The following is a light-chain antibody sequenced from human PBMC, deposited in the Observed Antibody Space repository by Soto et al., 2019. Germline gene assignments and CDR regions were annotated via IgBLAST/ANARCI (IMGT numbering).Light chain of an antibody. CDR2: EVT. V-gene: IGLV2-14*01. CDR1: SSDIGDYKY. J-gene: IGLJ3*02. Sequence: QAVVTQPASVSGSPGQSITISCSGTSSDIGDYKYVSWYQQHPGKAPKLMIYEVTNRPSGISKRFSGSKSGNTASLTISGLQAEDEADYYCSSNTTSRSWVFGGGTKLTVL. CDR3: SSNTTSRSWV.